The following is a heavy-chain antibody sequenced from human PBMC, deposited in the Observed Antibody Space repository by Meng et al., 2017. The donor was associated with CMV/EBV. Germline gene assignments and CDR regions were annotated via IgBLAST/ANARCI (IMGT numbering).Heavy chain of an antibody. CDR3: AKDLPDREGEGREG. Sequence: SLKISCAASGFTFDDYAMHWVRQAPGKGLEWVSGISWNSGSIGYADSVKGRFTISRDNAKNSLYLQMNSLRAEDTALYYCAKDLPDREGEGREGGGKG. D-gene: IGHD3-16*01. J-gene: IGHJ6*03. CDR2: ISWNSGSI. CDR1: GFTFDDYA. V-gene: IGHV3-9*01.